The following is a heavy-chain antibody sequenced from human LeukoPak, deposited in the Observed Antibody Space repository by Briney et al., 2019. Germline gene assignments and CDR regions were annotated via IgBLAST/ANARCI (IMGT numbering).Heavy chain of an antibody. CDR3: ARDRGGDCYSCYYYGMDV. D-gene: IGHD2-21*02. Sequence: GGSLRLSCAASGFTFSSYSMNWVRQAPGKGLEWVSYISSSSSTIYYADSVKGRFTISRDNSKNTLYLQMNSLRAEDTAVYYCARDRGGDCYSCYYYGMDVWGQGTTVTVSS. CDR1: GFTFSSYS. J-gene: IGHJ6*02. CDR2: ISSSSSTI. V-gene: IGHV3-48*01.